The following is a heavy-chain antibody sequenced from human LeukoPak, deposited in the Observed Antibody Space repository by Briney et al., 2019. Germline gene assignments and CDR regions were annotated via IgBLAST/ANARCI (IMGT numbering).Heavy chain of an antibody. J-gene: IGHJ3*02. CDR1: GGSISSYY. CDR2: IYYSGST. D-gene: IGHD2-2*01. CDR3: AREGIYCSSTSCSGAFDI. V-gene: IGHV4-59*01. Sequence: PSETLSLTCTVSGGSISSYYWSWIRQPPGKGLEWIGYIYYSGSTNYNPSLKSRVTISVDTSKNQFSLKLSSVTAADTAVYYCAREGIYCSSTSCSGAFDIWGQGTTVTVSS.